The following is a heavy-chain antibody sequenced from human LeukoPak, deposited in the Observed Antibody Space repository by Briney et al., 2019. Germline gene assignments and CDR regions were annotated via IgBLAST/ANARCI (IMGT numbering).Heavy chain of an antibody. Sequence: GASVKVSCKASGYTFTDYYIHWVRQAPGQGLEWMGWINLNNDETFYAQNFQDRVTMTGDTSISTAYLELSSLRSDDTAVFYCARSYFDVSTNYYMWLAPWGQGTLVTVSS. CDR3: ARSYFDVSTNYYMWLAP. V-gene: IGHV1-2*02. J-gene: IGHJ5*02. CDR2: INLNNDET. CDR1: GYTFTDYY. D-gene: IGHD3-22*01.